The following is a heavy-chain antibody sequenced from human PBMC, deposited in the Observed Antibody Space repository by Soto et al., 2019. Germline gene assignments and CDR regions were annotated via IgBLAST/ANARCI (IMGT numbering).Heavy chain of an antibody. CDR3: AAIGEYCSSTSCKNDYYYYMDV. V-gene: IGHV1-58*02. CDR2: IVVGSGNT. J-gene: IGHJ6*03. D-gene: IGHD2-2*01. Sequence: ASVKVSCKASGFTFTSSAMQWVRQARGQRLEWIGWIVVGSGNTNYAQKFQERVTITRDMSTSTAYMELSSLRSEDTAVYYCAAIGEYCSSTSCKNDYYYYMDVWGKGTTVTVSS. CDR1: GFTFTSSA.